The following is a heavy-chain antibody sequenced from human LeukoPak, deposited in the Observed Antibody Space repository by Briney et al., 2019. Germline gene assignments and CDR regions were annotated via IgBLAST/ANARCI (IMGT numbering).Heavy chain of an antibody. V-gene: IGHV3-30-3*01. CDR2: ISYDGSNK. CDR3: ASDGGTYYDFWSGYSHFDY. Sequence: GRSLRLSCAASGFTFSSYAMHWVRQAPGKGLEWVAVISYDGSNKYYADSVKGRFTISRDNSKNTLYLQMNSLRAEDTAVYYCASDGGTYYDFWSGYSHFDYWGQGTLVTVSS. J-gene: IGHJ4*02. CDR1: GFTFSSYA. D-gene: IGHD3-3*01.